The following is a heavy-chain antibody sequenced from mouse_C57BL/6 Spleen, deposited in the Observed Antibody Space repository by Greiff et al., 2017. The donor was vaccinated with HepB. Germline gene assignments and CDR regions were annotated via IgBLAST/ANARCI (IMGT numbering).Heavy chain of an antibody. Sequence: VHVKQSVAELVRPGASVKLSCTASGFNIKNTYMHWVKQRPEQGLEWIGRIDPANGNTKYAPKFQGKATLTADTSSNTAYLQLSSLTAEDTAIYYCASGDGYYEAWFAYWGQGTLVTVSA. CDR2: IDPANGNT. J-gene: IGHJ3*01. V-gene: IGHV14-3*01. CDR3: ASGDGYYEAWFAY. D-gene: IGHD2-3*01. CDR1: GFNIKNTY.